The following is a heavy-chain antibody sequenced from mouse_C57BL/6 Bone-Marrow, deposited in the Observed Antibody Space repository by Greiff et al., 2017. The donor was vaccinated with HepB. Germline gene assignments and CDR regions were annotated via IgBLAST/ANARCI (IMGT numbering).Heavy chain of an antibody. V-gene: IGHV1-52*01. Sequence: QVQLQQPGAELVRPGSSVKLSCKASGYTFTSYWMHWVKQRPIQGLEWIGNIDPSDSETHYNQKFKDKATLTVDKSSSTAYMQLSSLTSEDSAVYYCASTTTVVAGNYFDYWGQGTTLTVSS. CDR2: IDPSDSET. J-gene: IGHJ2*01. D-gene: IGHD1-1*01. CDR1: GYTFTSYW. CDR3: ASTTTVVAGNYFDY.